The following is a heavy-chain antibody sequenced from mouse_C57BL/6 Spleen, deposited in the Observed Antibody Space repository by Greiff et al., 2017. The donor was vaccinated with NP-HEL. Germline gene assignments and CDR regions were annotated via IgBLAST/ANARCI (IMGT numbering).Heavy chain of an antibody. CDR3: ARRNDYDAYWYFDV. V-gene: IGHV1-53*01. Sequence: QVQLQQSGTDLVKPGASVKLSCKASGYTFTSYWMHWVKPRPGQGLEWIGNINPSNGGTNYNEKFKSKATLTVDKSSSTAYMQLSSLTSEESAVYYWARRNDYDAYWYFDVWDKGTTVTVAS. CDR1: GYTFTSYW. D-gene: IGHD2-4*01. CDR2: INPSNGGT. J-gene: IGHJ1*03.